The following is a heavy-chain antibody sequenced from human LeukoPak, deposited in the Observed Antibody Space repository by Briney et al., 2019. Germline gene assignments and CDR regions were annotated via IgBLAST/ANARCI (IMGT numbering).Heavy chain of an antibody. Sequence: SETLSLTCAVYGGSFSGYYWSWIRQPPGRGLEWIGEINHAGSTNYNPSLESRVTISVDTSKNQLSLKLSSVSAADTAVYYCARGGWAVRFDSWGQGALVTVSS. CDR2: INHAGST. D-gene: IGHD3-16*01. J-gene: IGHJ4*02. CDR3: ARGGWAVRFDS. V-gene: IGHV4-34*01. CDR1: GGSFSGYY.